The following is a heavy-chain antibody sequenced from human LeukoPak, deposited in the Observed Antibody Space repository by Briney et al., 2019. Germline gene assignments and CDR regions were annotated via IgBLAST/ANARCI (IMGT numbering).Heavy chain of an antibody. D-gene: IGHD3-9*01. CDR1: GDSVSSDSAA. J-gene: IGHJ4*02. V-gene: IGHV6-1*01. Sequence: SQTLSLTCAISGDSVSSDSAAWNWIRQSPSRGLEWLGRTYFRSRWSNDYAVSVNGRITIDADTSKNQFSLHLNSVTPEDTAVYYCASGRQSQRLGWGQGTLVTVSS. CDR2: TYFRSRWSN. CDR3: ASGRQSQRLG.